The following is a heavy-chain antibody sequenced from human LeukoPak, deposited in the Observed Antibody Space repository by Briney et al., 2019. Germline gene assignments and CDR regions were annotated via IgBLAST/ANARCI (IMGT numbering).Heavy chain of an antibody. CDR3: ASPKRGGAFDM. CDR2: IWYDGSKK. D-gene: IGHD2-15*01. CDR1: GFSFSSYG. Sequence: GGSLRLSCAASGFSFSSYGMHWVRQAPGKGLEWVAVIWYDGSKKYYADSVKGRFIISRDNAKNTLYLQMNSLRAEDTAVYYCASPKRGGAFDMWGQGTVVTVSS. V-gene: IGHV3-33*03. J-gene: IGHJ3*02.